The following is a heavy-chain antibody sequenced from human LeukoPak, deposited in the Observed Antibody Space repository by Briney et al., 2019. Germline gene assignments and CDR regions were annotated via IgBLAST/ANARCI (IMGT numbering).Heavy chain of an antibody. CDR3: AKVLYDFWSGYPSTPAYYFDY. Sequence: PGGSLRLSCAASGFTFSSYAMSWVRQAPGKGLEWVSAISGSGGSTYYADSVKGRFTISRDNSKNTLYLQMNSLRAEDTAVYYCAKVLYDFWSGYPSTPAYYFDYWGQGTLVTVSS. D-gene: IGHD3-3*01. V-gene: IGHV3-23*01. J-gene: IGHJ4*02. CDR1: GFTFSSYA. CDR2: ISGSGGST.